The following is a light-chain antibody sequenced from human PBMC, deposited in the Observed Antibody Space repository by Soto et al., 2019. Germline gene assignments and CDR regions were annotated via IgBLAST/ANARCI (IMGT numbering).Light chain of an antibody. CDR2: GAS. CDR3: QQYDNSPRK. Sequence: EIVLTQSPGTLSLSPGERATLSCRASQSVSSSFLAWYQQKPGQAPRLLIYGASSRATGIPDRFSGSGSGTDFTLTISRLETEDFAVYYCQQYDNSPRKFGQGTKVEIK. V-gene: IGKV3-20*01. J-gene: IGKJ1*01. CDR1: QSVSSSF.